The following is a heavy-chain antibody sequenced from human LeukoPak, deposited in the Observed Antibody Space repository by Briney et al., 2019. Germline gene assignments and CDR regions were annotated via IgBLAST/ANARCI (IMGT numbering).Heavy chain of an antibody. CDR2: ISSSGYNI. CDR3: ANRGSSISLR. J-gene: IGHJ4*02. V-gene: IGHV3-48*03. Sequence: GGSLRLSCTTSGFTFSNYEMNWVRQAPGQGLEWVSYISSSGYNIFYADSVKGRFTISRDSAKNSLYLQMNSLRAEDTAVYYCANRGSSISLRWGQGTLVTVSS. D-gene: IGHD6-6*01. CDR1: GFTFSNYE.